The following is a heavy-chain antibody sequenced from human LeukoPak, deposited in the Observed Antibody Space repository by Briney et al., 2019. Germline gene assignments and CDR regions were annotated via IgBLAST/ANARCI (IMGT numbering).Heavy chain of an antibody. CDR3: AREGYGDYGNWFDP. D-gene: IGHD4-17*01. J-gene: IGHJ5*02. V-gene: IGHV4-59*12. Sequence: SETLSLTCTVSGGSISGYYWSWIRQPPGKGLEWIGYISYSGSTYYNPSLKSRVTISVDTSKNQFSLKLSSVTAADTAVYYCAREGYGDYGNWFDPWGQGTLVTVSS. CDR1: GGSISGYY. CDR2: ISYSGST.